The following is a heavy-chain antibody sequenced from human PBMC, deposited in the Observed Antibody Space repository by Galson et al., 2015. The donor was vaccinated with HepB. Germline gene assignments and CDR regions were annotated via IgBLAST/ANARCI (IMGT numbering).Heavy chain of an antibody. V-gene: IGHV3-21*01. Sequence: SLRLSCAGSGFTFSSYAMHWVRQAPGKGLEWVSSIRSSSSYIYYADSVKGRFTISRDNAKNSLYLQMNSLRAEDTAVYYCARDPIVWFGTHGDYWGQGTLVTVSS. J-gene: IGHJ4*02. CDR1: GFTFSSYA. CDR3: ARDPIVWFGTHGDY. CDR2: IRSSSSYI. D-gene: IGHD3-10*01.